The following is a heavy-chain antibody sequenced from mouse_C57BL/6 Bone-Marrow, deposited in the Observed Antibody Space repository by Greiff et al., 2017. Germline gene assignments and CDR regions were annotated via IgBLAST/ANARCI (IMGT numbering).Heavy chain of an antibody. Sequence: VQLQQSGAELVRPGASVTLSCKASGYTFTDYEMPWVKQTPVHGLEWIGAIDPETGGTAYNQKFKGKAILTADKSSSTAYMELRSLTSEDSAVYYCTSAYYRTWFAYWGQGTLVTVSA. D-gene: IGHD2-12*01. V-gene: IGHV1-15*01. CDR3: TSAYYRTWFAY. CDR1: GYTFTDYE. CDR2: IDPETGGT. J-gene: IGHJ3*01.